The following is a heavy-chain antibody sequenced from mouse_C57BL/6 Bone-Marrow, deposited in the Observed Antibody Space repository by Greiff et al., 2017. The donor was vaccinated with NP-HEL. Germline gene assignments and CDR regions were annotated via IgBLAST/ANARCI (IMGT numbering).Heavy chain of an antibody. J-gene: IGHJ1*03. D-gene: IGHD1-1*01. Sequence: VQLQQPGAELVKPGASVPISCKASGYTFTSYWITWVKQRPGQGLEWIGDIYPGSGSTNYNEKFKSKATLTVATSSSTAYMTLSSLTSEDSAVYYCAGWGKNYGNSYGYFEDWGTGTTVTGSS. V-gene: IGHV1-55*01. CDR3: AGWGKNYGNSYGYFED. CDR2: IYPGSGST. CDR1: GYTFTSYW.